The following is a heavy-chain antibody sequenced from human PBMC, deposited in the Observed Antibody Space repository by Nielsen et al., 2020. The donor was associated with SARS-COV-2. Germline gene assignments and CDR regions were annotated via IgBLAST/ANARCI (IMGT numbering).Heavy chain of an antibody. J-gene: IGHJ5*02. V-gene: IGHV1-46*01. CDR3: ARGAWLDP. Sequence: SVNVSCMACGYIIPKYWIHWVRQAPGQGLAWMGIMDPSSGSTRYAQKFQGRVSMTRDTSTSTVSMELRSLRSEDTAVYYCARGAWLDPWGQGTLVSVSS. D-gene: IGHD1-26*01. CDR2: MDPSSGST. CDR1: GYIIPKYW.